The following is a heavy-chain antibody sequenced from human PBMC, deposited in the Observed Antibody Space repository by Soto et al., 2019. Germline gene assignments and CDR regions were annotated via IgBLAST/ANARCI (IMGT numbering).Heavy chain of an antibody. CDR3: AKDPGDCSSTSCYARYGMDV. Sequence: LRLSCAASGFTFSSYAMSWVRQAPGKGLEWVSAISGSGGSTYYADSVKGRFTISRDNSKNTLYLQMNSLRAEDTAVYYCAKDPGDCSSTSCYARYGMDVWGQGTTVTVSS. CDR1: GFTFSSYA. J-gene: IGHJ6*02. V-gene: IGHV3-23*01. D-gene: IGHD2-2*01. CDR2: ISGSGGST.